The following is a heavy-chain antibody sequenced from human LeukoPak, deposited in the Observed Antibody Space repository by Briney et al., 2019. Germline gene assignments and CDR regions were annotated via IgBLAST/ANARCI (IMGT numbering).Heavy chain of an antibody. CDR1: DYSISSGYY. CDR3: ARDEYYYDSSGYYYSYFQH. Sequence: SETLSLTCTVSDYSISSGYYWGWIRQPPGKGLEWIGSIYHSGSTYYNPSLKSRVTISVDTSKNQFSLKLSSVTAADTAVYYCARDEYYYDSSGYYYSYFQHWGQGTLVTVSS. J-gene: IGHJ1*01. V-gene: IGHV4-38-2*02. D-gene: IGHD3-22*01. CDR2: IYHSGST.